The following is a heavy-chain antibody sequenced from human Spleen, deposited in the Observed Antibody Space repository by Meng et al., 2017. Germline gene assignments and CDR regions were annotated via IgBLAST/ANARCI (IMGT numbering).Heavy chain of an antibody. Sequence: QVQRVDAGGGLVKPGGSLRLSCAASGFAFSDYYMSWMRQAPGKGLELVSHISDRGSPIYYADSVKGRFTISRDNAKNSLYLQMDSLRAEDTAVYYCVRDDYGDFWGQGTLVTVSS. CDR2: ISDRGSPI. CDR3: VRDDYGDF. J-gene: IGHJ4*02. CDR1: GFAFSDYY. V-gene: IGHV3-11*01.